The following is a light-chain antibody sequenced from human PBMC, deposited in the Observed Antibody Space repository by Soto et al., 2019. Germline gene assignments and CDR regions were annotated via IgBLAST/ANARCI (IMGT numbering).Light chain of an antibody. Sequence: QSVLTQPPSASGTPGQRVTISCSGSSSNIGSNYVYWYQQLPGTAPKLLIYNNNQRPSGVPDRFSGSKSGTSASLAISGLRAEDEADYDCAAWDDSLSGPVFGTGTKVTVL. CDR1: SSNIGSNY. CDR3: AAWDDSLSGPV. J-gene: IGLJ1*01. CDR2: NNN. V-gene: IGLV1-47*02.